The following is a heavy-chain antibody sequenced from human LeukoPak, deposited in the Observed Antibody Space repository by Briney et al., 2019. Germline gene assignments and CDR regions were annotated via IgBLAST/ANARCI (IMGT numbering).Heavy chain of an antibody. V-gene: IGHV1-2*02. D-gene: IGHD6-19*01. CDR3: ARARSSGWYWFDP. CDR1: GYTFTGYY. J-gene: IGHJ5*02. CDR2: INPNSGGT. Sequence: ASVKVSCKASGYTFTGYYMHWVRQAPGQGLEWMGWINPNSGGTNYAQKFQGRVTMTRDTSISTAYMELSRLRSDVTAVYYCARARSSGWYWFDPWGQGSLVTVSS.